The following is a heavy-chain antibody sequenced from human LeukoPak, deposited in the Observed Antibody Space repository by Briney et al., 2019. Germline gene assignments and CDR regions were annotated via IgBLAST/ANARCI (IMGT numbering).Heavy chain of an antibody. Sequence: GGSLRLSCAASGFTFRNYAMSWVRQAPGKGLEWVSSITGSGGSTYYADSVKGRFTISRDNSKNTLYLQMSSLRAEDTAVYYCAKDKWDFWSGHHYWGQGTLVTVSS. CDR1: GFTFRNYA. CDR2: ITGSGGST. J-gene: IGHJ4*02. V-gene: IGHV3-23*01. CDR3: AKDKWDFWSGHHY. D-gene: IGHD3-3*01.